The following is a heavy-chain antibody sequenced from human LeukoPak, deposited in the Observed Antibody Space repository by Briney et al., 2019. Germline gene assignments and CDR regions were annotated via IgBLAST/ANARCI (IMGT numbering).Heavy chain of an antibody. D-gene: IGHD5-18*01. CDR3: AKDIRGYSYGYGDFDY. Sequence: GGSLRLSCAVSGFTVSGNYMSWVRQAPGKGLEWVSLIYSGGTTYYADSVKGRFTISRDNAKNSLYLQMNSLRAEDTVLYYCAKDIRGYSYGYGDFDYWGQGTLVTVSS. J-gene: IGHJ4*02. CDR1: GFTVSGNY. V-gene: IGHV3-53*05. CDR2: IYSGGTT.